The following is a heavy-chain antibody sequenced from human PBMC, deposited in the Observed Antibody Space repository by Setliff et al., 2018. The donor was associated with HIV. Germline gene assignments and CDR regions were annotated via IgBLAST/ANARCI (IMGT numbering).Heavy chain of an antibody. CDR3: ARLSPLRAFDI. J-gene: IGHJ3*02. V-gene: IGHV4-39*01. Sequence: PSETLSLTCTVSGGSISSSTYYWGWIRQPPGEGLEWIGSIFYRGTTYDNSSLKSRLTMSVDMSKNQFSLRLTFLTAADTAVYYCARLSPLRAFDIWGQGTMVTVSS. CDR2: IFYRGTT. CDR1: GGSISSSTYY.